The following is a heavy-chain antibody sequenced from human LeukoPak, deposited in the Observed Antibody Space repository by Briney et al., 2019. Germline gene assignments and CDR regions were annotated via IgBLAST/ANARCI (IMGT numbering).Heavy chain of an antibody. D-gene: IGHD2-2*01. CDR2: INHSGST. Sequence: SETLSLTCAVCGGSFSGYYWSWLRQPPGKGLEWIGEINHSGSTNYNPSLKSRVTISVDTSKNQFSLKLSSVTAADTAVYYCARGVGRPAALWEGFDYWGQGTLVTVSS. CDR3: ARGVGRPAALWEGFDY. J-gene: IGHJ4*02. CDR1: GGSFSGYY. V-gene: IGHV4-34*01.